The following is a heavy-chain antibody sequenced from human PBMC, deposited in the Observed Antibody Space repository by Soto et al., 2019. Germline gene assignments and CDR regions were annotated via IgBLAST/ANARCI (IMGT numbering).Heavy chain of an antibody. CDR2: ISGSGGST. CDR3: AKDPSPSSWYSPDYYYGMDV. J-gene: IGHJ6*02. CDR1: GFTFSSYA. D-gene: IGHD6-13*01. V-gene: IGHV3-23*01. Sequence: GGSLRLSCAASGFTFSSYAMSWVRQAPGKGLEWVSAISGSGGSTYYADSVKGRFTISRDNSKNTLYLQMNSLRAEDTAVYYCAKDPSPSSWYSPDYYYGMDVWGQGTTVTVSS.